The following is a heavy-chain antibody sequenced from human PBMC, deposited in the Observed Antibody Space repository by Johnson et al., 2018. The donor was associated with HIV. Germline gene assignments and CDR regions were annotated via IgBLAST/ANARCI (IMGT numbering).Heavy chain of an antibody. V-gene: IGHV3-30*18. J-gene: IGHJ3*01. CDR1: GFTFSSYW. CDR3: AKRRVAGDDAFDV. Sequence: QVQLVESGGGVVRPGGSLRLSCAASGFTFSSYWMSWVRQAPGKGLEWVAVISYDGSDKYYADSVKGRFTISRDNSKNTLYLQMTSLRAEDTAMYYCAKRRVAGDDAFDVWGQGTMVIVSS. D-gene: IGHD6-19*01. CDR2: ISYDGSDK.